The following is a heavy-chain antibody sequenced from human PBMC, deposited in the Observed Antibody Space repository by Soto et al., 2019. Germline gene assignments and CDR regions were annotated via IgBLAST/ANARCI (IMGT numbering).Heavy chain of an antibody. CDR2: IDPSDSYT. J-gene: IGHJ6*02. D-gene: IGHD1-1*01. CDR3: ARRLSGPKEEYNAYYFYGLDV. CDR1: GYSFTSYW. Sequence: GESLKISCKGSGYSFTSYWIGWVRQMPGKGLEWMGRIDPSDSYTNYSPSFQGRVTISADRSISTAFLQWSSLEASDTAIYYCARRLSGPKEEYNAYYFYGLDVWGQGTMVTVSS. V-gene: IGHV5-10-1*01.